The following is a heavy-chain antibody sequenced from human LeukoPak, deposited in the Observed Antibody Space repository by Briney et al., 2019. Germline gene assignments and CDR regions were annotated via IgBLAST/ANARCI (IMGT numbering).Heavy chain of an antibody. Sequence: GGSLRLSCAASGFTFSSYGMHWVRQAPGKGLEWVAVISYDGSNKYYADSVKGRFTISRDNSKNTLYLQMNSLRAEDTAVYYCARTVGIAAAGGFDYWGQGTLVTVSS. CDR3: ARTVGIAAAGGFDY. CDR2: ISYDGSNK. J-gene: IGHJ4*02. V-gene: IGHV3-30*03. CDR1: GFTFSSYG. D-gene: IGHD6-13*01.